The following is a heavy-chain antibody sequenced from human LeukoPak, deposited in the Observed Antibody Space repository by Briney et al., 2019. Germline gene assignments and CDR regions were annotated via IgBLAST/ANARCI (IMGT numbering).Heavy chain of an antibody. V-gene: IGHV1-69*05. CDR3: ARTSGRGAFDI. J-gene: IGHJ3*02. CDR1: GGTFSSYA. Sequence: ASVKVSCKASGGTFSSYAISWVRQAPGQGLEWMGGIIPIFGTANYAQKFQGRVTMTRDTSISTAHMELSRLRSDDTAVYYCARTSGRGAFDIWGQGTMVTVSS. CDR2: IIPIFGTA. D-gene: IGHD1-26*01.